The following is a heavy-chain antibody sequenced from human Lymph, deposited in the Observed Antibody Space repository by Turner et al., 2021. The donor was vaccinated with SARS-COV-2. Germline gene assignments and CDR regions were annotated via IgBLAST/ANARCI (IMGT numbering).Heavy chain of an antibody. Sequence: QVQLVESGGGVVQPGRSLRLSCSASGFTFSSYGMHWVRQAPGKGREWVAVISYDGSNKYYADSVKGRFTISRDNSKNTLYLKMNSLRAEDTAVYYCAKVRSIFGVVIGGMDVWGQGTTVTVSS. D-gene: IGHD3-3*01. CDR1: GFTFSSYG. J-gene: IGHJ6*02. CDR2: ISYDGSNK. V-gene: IGHV3-30*18. CDR3: AKVRSIFGVVIGGMDV.